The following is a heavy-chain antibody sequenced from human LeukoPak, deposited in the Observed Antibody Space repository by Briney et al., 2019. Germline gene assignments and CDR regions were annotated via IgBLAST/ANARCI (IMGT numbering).Heavy chain of an antibody. V-gene: IGHV3-74*01. J-gene: IGHJ6*03. CDR3: TKSFYLYMDV. CDR1: GFTFSSYW. CDR2: INTDGSST. Sequence: PGGSLRLSCAASGFTFSSYWMHWVRQAPGKGLVWVSRINTDGSSTSYADSVKGRFTISRDNSKNTLYLQMNSLRTEDTAVYYCTKSFYLYMDVWGKGTTVTVSS.